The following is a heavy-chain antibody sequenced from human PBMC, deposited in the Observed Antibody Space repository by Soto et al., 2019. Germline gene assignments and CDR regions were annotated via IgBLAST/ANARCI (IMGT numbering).Heavy chain of an antibody. D-gene: IGHD3-22*01. CDR3: AKLIDYYYYDMHV. CDR1: GFTFSNFA. CDR2: ISGSGGST. V-gene: IGHV3-23*01. J-gene: IGHJ6*02. Sequence: PGGSLRLSCAASGFTFSNFAMSWVRQAPGKGLEWVSGISGSGGSTYYADSVKGRFTISRDNSKTTLFLQMNSLRAEDTAQYYCAKLIDYYYYDMHVWGQGTTVTVSS.